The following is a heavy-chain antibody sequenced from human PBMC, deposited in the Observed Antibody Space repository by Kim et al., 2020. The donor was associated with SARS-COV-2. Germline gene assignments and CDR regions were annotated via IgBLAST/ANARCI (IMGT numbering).Heavy chain of an antibody. Sequence: SETLSLTCTVSGGSISSSSYYWGWIRQPPGKGLEWIGSIYYSGSTYYNPSLKSRVTISVDTSKNQFSLKLSSVTAADTAVYYCSKPGYSSGWPNYYYGMDVWGQGTTVTVSS. CDR1: GGSISSSSYY. D-gene: IGHD6-19*01. CDR2: IYYSGST. V-gene: IGHV4-39*01. J-gene: IGHJ6*02. CDR3: SKPGYSSGWPNYYYGMDV.